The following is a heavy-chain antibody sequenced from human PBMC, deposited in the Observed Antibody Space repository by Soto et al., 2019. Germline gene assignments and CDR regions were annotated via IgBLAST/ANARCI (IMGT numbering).Heavy chain of an antibody. D-gene: IGHD3-10*01. CDR2: ISYSGST. CDR3: ARDRFDNYGSGTGAFDI. J-gene: IGHJ3*02. V-gene: IGHV4-61*01. Sequence: SETLSLTCSVSGGSVTIGSYYWSWIRQPPGKGLEWIGYISYSGSTKYNPSLKSRVTISVDRSRNQFSLKLSSVTAADTAVYFCARDRFDNYGSGTGAFDIWGRGTMVTVSS. CDR1: GGSVTIGSYY.